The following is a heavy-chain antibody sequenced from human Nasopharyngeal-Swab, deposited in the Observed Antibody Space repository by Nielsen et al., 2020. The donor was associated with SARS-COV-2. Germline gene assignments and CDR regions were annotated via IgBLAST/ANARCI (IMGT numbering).Heavy chain of an antibody. CDR2: INHSGNT. J-gene: IGHJ6*02. CDR3: ARGSTVTTFYYYYYGMDV. D-gene: IGHD4-17*01. Sequence: SETLSLTCAVYGGSFSGYYWSWIRQPPGKGLEWIGEINHSGNTNYNPSLKIRVTISVDTSKNQFSLKLSSVTAADTAVYYCARGSTVTTFYYYYYGMDVWGQGTTVTVSS. CDR1: GGSFSGYY. V-gene: IGHV4-34*01.